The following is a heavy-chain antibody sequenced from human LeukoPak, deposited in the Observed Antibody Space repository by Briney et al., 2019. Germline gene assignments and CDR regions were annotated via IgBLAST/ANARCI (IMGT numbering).Heavy chain of an antibody. CDR2: IWYDGSNK. V-gene: IGHV3-33*01. CDR3: ARGIGYSSGWYDF. D-gene: IGHD6-19*01. J-gene: IGHJ4*02. CDR1: GFTFRGYG. Sequence: PGGSLRLSSAASGFTFRGYGMDWVRQAPGKGLEWVAVIWYDGSNKYYADSVKGRFTISRDDSNHTLYLQMNSLRAEDTAVYCCARGIGYSSGWYDFWRQGTLVTVSS.